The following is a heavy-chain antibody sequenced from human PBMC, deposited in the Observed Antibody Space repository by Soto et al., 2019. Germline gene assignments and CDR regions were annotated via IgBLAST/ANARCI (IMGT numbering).Heavy chain of an antibody. J-gene: IGHJ3*02. CDR3: ARDSPLDDFWSGYYFDI. CDR2: ISSNGGST. D-gene: IGHD3-3*01. CDR1: GFTFSSYA. V-gene: IGHV3-64*01. Sequence: GGSLRLSCAASGFTFSSYAMHWVRQAPGKGLEYVSAISSNGGSTYYANSVKGRFTISRDNSKNTLYLQMGSLRAEDMAVYYCARDSPLDDFWSGYYFDIWGQGTMVTVSS.